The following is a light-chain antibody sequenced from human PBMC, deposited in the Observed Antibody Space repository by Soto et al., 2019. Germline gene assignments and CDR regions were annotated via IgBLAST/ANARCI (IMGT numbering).Light chain of an antibody. CDR3: QHYNSYSEA. CDR1: QSISIY. V-gene: IGKV1-16*01. CDR2: AAS. Sequence: IPMTQSPSSVSASDGDRVTIPCRASQSISIYLNWYQQKPGKAPKFLIYAASGLRSGVPSRFSGSGSGTEFTLTISSLQPDDFATYYCQHYNSYSEAFGQGTKV. J-gene: IGKJ1*01.